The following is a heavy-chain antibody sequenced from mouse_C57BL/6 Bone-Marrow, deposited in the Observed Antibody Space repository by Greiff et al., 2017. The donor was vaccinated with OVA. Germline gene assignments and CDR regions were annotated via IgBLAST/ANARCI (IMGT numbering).Heavy chain of an antibody. CDR2: INPSSGYT. CDR1: GYTFTSYT. Sequence: VKLLESGAELVRPGASVKMSCKASGYTFTSYTLHWVKQRPGQGLEWIGYINPSSGYTKYNQKFKDKATLTADKSSSTAYVQLSRLTSEDSAVYFCARVYYGSSNDWYFDVWGTGTTVTVSS. D-gene: IGHD1-1*01. CDR3: ARVYYGSSNDWYFDV. J-gene: IGHJ1*03. V-gene: IGHV1-4*01.